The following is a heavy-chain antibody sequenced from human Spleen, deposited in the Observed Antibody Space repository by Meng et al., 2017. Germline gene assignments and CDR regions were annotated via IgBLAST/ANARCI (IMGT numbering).Heavy chain of an antibody. CDR3: ARDLGGIFAY. D-gene: IGHD6-13*01. V-gene: IGHV3-30*01. CDR1: GFTFSSYA. J-gene: IGHJ4*02. Sequence: GESLKISCAASGFTFSSYAMHWVRQAPGKGLEWVTVISYDGSNRNYADSVKGRFTISRDNSKNTLYLQMNSLRAEDTAVYYCARDLGGIFAYWGQGALVTVSS. CDR2: ISYDGSNR.